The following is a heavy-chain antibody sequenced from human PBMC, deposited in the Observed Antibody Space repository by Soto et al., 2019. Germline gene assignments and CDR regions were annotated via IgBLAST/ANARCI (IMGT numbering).Heavy chain of an antibody. CDR3: ARASPRGRYFDWLIFPLGH. J-gene: IGHJ4*02. CDR2: INWNGRTK. CDR1: GFSFDDYG. V-gene: IGHV3-20*04. D-gene: IGHD3-9*01. Sequence: GESLKISCAASGFSFDDYGMSWVRQVPGKRLEWVAGINWNGRTKDYVDSVKGRFTISRDTAKSSVYLQMNSLRAEDTALYFWARASPRGRYFDWLIFPLGHWGQGTLVTVSS.